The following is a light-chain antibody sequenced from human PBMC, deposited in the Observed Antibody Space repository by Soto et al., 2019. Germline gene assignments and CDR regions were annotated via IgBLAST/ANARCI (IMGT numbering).Light chain of an antibody. V-gene: IGLV7-46*01. CDR1: TGPVTSRLY. CDR2: DTT. J-gene: IGLJ3*02. Sequence: QTVVTQEPSLTVSPGETVTLTCGSNTGPVTSRLYPHWFQQRPGQAPITLIYDTTNKHSWTPARFSGSLPGGKAALTLSGAQAEDGAEYFCLVSYAGSRVFGRGTKLTVL. CDR3: LVSYAGSRV.